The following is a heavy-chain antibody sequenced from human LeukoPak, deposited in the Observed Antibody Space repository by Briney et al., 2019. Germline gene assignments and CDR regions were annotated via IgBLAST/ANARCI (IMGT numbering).Heavy chain of an antibody. D-gene: IGHD3-3*01. J-gene: IGHJ4*02. CDR3: ARGLVTHAGLWNY. Sequence: SETLSLTCTVYGGPFSGYYWSWIRQPPGKGLEWLGEINHSGSTNYNPSLKSRVTISLDTSKNHFSLKLSSVTAADTAVYYCARGLVTHAGLWNYWGQGSLVTVSS. V-gene: IGHV4-34*01. CDR1: GGPFSGYY. CDR2: INHSGST.